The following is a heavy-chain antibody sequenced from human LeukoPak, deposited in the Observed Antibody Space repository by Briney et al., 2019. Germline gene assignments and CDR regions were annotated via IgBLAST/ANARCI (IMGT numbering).Heavy chain of an antibody. CDR1: GGSISSSSYY. V-gene: IGHV4-39*01. CDR3: AKQGCSSTSCYRSPYYFDY. D-gene: IGHD2-2*02. Sequence: SETLSLTCTVSGGSISSSSYYWGRIRQPPGKGLEWIGSIYYSGSTYYNPSLKSRLTISVDTSKNQFSRKLTSVPAADTAVYYCAKQGCSSTSCYRSPYYFDYWGQGTLVTVSS. CDR2: IYYSGST. J-gene: IGHJ4*02.